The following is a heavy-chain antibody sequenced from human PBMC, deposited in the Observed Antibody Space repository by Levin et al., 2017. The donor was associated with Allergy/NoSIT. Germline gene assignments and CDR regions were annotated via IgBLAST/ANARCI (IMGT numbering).Heavy chain of an antibody. CDR1: GYTFKNYG. D-gene: IGHD2-2*01. CDR2: ISTHNGNT. CDR3: ARFVVTPVSYFYMDV. V-gene: IGHV1-18*01. Sequence: GESLKISCKASGYTFKNYGISWVRQAPGHGLEWMGWISTHNGNTNYAQSFQGRVTMTTDTSTSTADMELRSLISDDTAVYYCARFVVTPVSYFYMDVWGKGTTVTVSS. J-gene: IGHJ6*03.